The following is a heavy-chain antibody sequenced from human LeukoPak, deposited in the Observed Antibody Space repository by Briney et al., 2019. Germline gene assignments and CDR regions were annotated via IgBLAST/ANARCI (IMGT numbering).Heavy chain of an antibody. V-gene: IGHV4-39*01. CDR1: GGSISSSSYY. D-gene: IGHD2-2*01. Sequence: SETLSLTCTVSGGSISSSSYYWGWIRQPPGKGLEWIGSIYYSGSTYYNPSLKSRVTISVDTSKNQCSLKLSSVTAADTAVYYCARSDCSSTSCYHLWFDPWGQGTLDTVSS. CDR2: IYYSGST. J-gene: IGHJ5*02. CDR3: ARSDCSSTSCYHLWFDP.